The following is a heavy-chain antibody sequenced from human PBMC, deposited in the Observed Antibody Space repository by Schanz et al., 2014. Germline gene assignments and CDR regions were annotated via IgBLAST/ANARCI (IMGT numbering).Heavy chain of an antibody. J-gene: IGHJ4*02. CDR2: IGVDGTTT. V-gene: IGHV3-11*04. CDR3: VRDSFFAFDY. D-gene: IGHD3-3*01. CDR1: GFPFSDYF. Sequence: VQLVESGGGLVQPGGSLRLSCTASGFPFSDYFMAWIRQPPGRGLEWVSVIGVDGTTTYYADSVKGRFTMSRDNAKNSVFLQMNSLRAEDTAVYYCVRDSFFAFDYWGQGTLVTVSS.